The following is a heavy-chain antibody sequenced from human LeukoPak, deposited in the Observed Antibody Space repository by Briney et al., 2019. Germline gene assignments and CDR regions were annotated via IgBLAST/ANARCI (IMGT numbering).Heavy chain of an antibody. CDR3: ARDPSLYDSSGYPPDYYYYGMDV. V-gene: IGHV4-38-2*02. Sequence: PSETLSLTCTVSGYSISSGYYWGWIRQPPGKGLEWIGSIYHSGSTYYNPSLKSRVTISVDTSKNQFSLKLSSVTAADTAVYYCARDPSLYDSSGYPPDYYYYGMDVWGQGTTVTVSS. J-gene: IGHJ6*02. CDR1: GYSISSGYY. CDR2: IYHSGST. D-gene: IGHD3-22*01.